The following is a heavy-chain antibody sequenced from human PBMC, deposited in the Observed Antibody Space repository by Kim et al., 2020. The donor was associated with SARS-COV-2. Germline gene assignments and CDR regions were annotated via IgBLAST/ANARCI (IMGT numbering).Heavy chain of an antibody. V-gene: IGHV4-39*01. D-gene: IGHD3-10*01. Sequence: SETLSLTCTVSGGSISSSSYYWGWIRQPPGKGLEWIGSIYYSGSTYYNPSLKSRVTISVDTSKNQFSLKLRSVTAADTAVYYCARHPLSLLWFENAFDIWGQGTMVTVSS. CDR2: IYYSGST. CDR1: GGSISSSSYY. CDR3: ARHPLSLLWFENAFDI. J-gene: IGHJ3*02.